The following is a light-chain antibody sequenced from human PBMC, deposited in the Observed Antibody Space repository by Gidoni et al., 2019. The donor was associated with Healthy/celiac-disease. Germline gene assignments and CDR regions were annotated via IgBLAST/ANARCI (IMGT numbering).Light chain of an antibody. V-gene: IGLV2-23*02. CDR3: CSYAGSSTVV. J-gene: IGLJ2*01. Sequence: QSALTQPAPVSGSPGQSVTISCTGTSSDVGSYNLVSWYHQQPGKAPKLMSYEVSMRPSGVSNRFSGSKSCNTASLIISGLQAEDEADYYCCSYAGSSTVVFGGGTKLTVL. CDR2: EVS. CDR1: SSDVGSYNL.